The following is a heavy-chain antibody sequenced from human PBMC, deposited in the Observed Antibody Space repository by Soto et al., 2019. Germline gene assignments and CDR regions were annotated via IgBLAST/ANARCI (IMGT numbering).Heavy chain of an antibody. CDR3: ARDHGSSFSFLDH. D-gene: IGHD6-6*01. J-gene: IGHJ4*02. CDR2: IWYDGSNK. V-gene: IGHV3-33*01. CDR1: GFTFSSYA. Sequence: GGSLRLSCAASGFTFSSYAMHWVRQAPGKGLEWVAIIWYDGSNKYYGDFVKGRFTISRDNSKNTMYLQMNSLTAEDTAVYYCARDHGSSFSFLDHWGQGTLVTVSS.